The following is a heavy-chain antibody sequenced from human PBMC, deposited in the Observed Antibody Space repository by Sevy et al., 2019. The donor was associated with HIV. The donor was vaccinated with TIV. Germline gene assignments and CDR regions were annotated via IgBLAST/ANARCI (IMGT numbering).Heavy chain of an antibody. Sequence: SETLSLTCAIYGGSFSGYYWSWIRQPPGKGLEWIGEINHSGSTNYNPSLKSRVTISVETSKNQFSLKLSSVTAADTAVYYCARGAYYYDSSGYPHYGMDVWGQGTTVTVSS. V-gene: IGHV4-34*01. J-gene: IGHJ6*02. CDR3: ARGAYYYDSSGYPHYGMDV. D-gene: IGHD3-22*01. CDR1: GGSFSGYY. CDR2: INHSGST.